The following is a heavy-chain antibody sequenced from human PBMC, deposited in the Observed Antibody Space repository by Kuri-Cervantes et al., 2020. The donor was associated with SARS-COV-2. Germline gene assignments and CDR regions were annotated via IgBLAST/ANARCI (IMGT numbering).Heavy chain of an antibody. J-gene: IGHJ4*02. CDR2: INPSDGSA. CDR1: GYTFTNYY. Sequence: ASVKVSCKTSGYTFTNYYVHWVRQVPGQGLEWVGTINPSDGSASYAQKFQGRATMTNDTSTSTVYMEVSSLRSEDTAVYYCAGGISATVTMEPVDYWGQGTLVTVSS. V-gene: IGHV1-46*01. D-gene: IGHD4-17*01. CDR3: AGGISATVTMEPVDY.